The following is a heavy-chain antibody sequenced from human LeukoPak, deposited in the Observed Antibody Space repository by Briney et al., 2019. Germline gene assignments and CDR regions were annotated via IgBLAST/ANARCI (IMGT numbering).Heavy chain of an antibody. V-gene: IGHV1-46*01. CDR3: ARLSTVRGYSYGDDYYYGMDV. D-gene: IGHD5-18*01. J-gene: IGHJ6*02. CDR2: INPSGGST. CDR1: GYTFTSYY. Sequence: VASVTVSCKASGYTFTSYYMHWVRQAPGQGLEWMGIINPSGGSTSYAQKFQGRVTMTRDTSTSTVYMELSSLRSEDTAVYYCARLSTVRGYSYGDDYYYGMDVWGQGTTVTVSS.